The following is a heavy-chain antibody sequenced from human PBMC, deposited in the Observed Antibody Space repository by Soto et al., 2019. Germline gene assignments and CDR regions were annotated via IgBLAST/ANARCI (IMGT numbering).Heavy chain of an antibody. J-gene: IGHJ4*02. CDR1: GDSVDSVDYY. Sequence: QLQLQESGPGLVKPSETLSLTCTVSGDSVDSVDYYWGWIRQPPGKGLEWIASIHYSGSTYYSPSLKSRATISGDTSKSQCSLTLSSVTAADTAVYYWARHTVAAKTAVDHWGQGTLVTVSS. V-gene: IGHV4-39*01. CDR2: IHYSGST. D-gene: IGHD6-25*01. CDR3: ARHTVAAKTAVDH.